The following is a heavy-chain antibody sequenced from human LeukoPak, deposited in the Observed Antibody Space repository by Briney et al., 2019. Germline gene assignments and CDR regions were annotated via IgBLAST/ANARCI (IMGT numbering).Heavy chain of an antibody. V-gene: IGHV4-59*12. CDR3: ASYDILTGYDPGTFDY. J-gene: IGHJ4*02. CDR2: IYYSGST. Sequence: SETLSLTCTVSAGSFSSYYWSWIRQPPGKGLEWIGSIYYSGSTNYNPSLKSRVTISVDKSKNQFSLKLSSVTAADTAVYYCASYDILTGYDPGTFDYWGEGPLVTGPS. D-gene: IGHD3-9*01. CDR1: AGSFSSYY.